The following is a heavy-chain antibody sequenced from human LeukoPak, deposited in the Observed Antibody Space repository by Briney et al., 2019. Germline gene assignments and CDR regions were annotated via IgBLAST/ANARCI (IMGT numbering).Heavy chain of an antibody. Sequence: GGSLRLSCAASGFTFSSYWMHWVRQAPGKGLVWVSRINSDGSSTSYADSVKGRFTISRDNAKNTLYLQMNSLRAEDTAVYYCTRDYGGSSPFDYWGQGTLVTVSS. CDR2: INSDGSST. J-gene: IGHJ4*02. CDR3: TRDYGGSSPFDY. CDR1: GFTFSSYW. D-gene: IGHD4-23*01. V-gene: IGHV3-74*01.